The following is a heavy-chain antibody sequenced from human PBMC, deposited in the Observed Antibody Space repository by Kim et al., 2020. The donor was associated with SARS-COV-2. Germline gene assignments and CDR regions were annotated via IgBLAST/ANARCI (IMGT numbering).Heavy chain of an antibody. Sequence: GGSLRLSCAASGFTFSSYAMHWVRQAPGKGLEWVAVISYDGSNKYYVDSVKGRFTISRDNSKNTLYLQMNSLRAEDTAVYYCASDRQYSAGNFGVFDYWGQGTLVTVPS. CDR1: GFTFSSYA. CDR2: ISYDGSNK. D-gene: IGHD1-26*01. CDR3: ASDRQYSAGNFGVFDY. J-gene: IGHJ4*02. V-gene: IGHV3-30*04.